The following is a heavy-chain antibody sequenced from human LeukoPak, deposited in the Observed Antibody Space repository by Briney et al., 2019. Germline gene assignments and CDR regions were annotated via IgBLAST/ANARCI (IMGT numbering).Heavy chain of an antibody. J-gene: IGHJ4*02. D-gene: IGHD6-19*01. Sequence: GGSLRLSCAASGFTFSSYSMNWVRQAPGKGLEWVSSISSSSSYIYYADSVKGRFTISRDNAKNSLYLQMNSLRAEDTAVYDCARAYGPYSSGWTDYWGQGTLVTVSS. CDR1: GFTFSSYS. V-gene: IGHV3-21*01. CDR3: ARAYGPYSSGWTDY. CDR2: ISSSSSYI.